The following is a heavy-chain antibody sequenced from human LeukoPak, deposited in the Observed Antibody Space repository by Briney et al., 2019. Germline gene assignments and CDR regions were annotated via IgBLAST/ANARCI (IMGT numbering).Heavy chain of an antibody. D-gene: IGHD3-3*01. V-gene: IGHV1-18*01. CDR2: ISRYSGNT. CDR1: GYTFINYG. Sequence: ASVKVSCKASGYTFINYGISWVRQAPGQGLEWMGWISRYSGNTNYALQVQGRVTMTTDTSTSTAYMELRSLRSDDTAVYYCARVSVTLFGAVIILNAFDVWGQGTMVTVSS. CDR3: ARVSVTLFGAVIILNAFDV. J-gene: IGHJ3*01.